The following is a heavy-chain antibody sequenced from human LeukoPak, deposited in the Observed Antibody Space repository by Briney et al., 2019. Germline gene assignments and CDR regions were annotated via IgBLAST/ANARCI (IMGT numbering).Heavy chain of an antibody. V-gene: IGHV7-4-1*02. CDR2: INTNTGNP. J-gene: IGHJ4*02. Sequence: ASVKVSCKASGYTFTNYAMNWVRQAPGQGLEWMGWINTNTGNPTYAQGFTGRFVFSLDTSVSTAYLQISSLKAEDTAVYYCVVSGGWYDYYFDYWGQGTLVTVSS. CDR3: VVSGGWYDYYFDY. CDR1: GYTFTNYA. D-gene: IGHD6-19*01.